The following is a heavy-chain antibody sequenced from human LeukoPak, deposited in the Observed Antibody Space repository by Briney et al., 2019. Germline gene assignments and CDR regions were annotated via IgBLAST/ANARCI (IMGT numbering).Heavy chain of an antibody. Sequence: ASVKVSCKASGYTFTSYGISWVRQAPEQGLEWMGWISAYNGNTNYAQKLQGRVTMTTDTSTSTAYMELRSLRSDDTAVCYCAREGCDSSGYLGRGVCYWGQGTLVTVSS. V-gene: IGHV1-18*01. CDR2: ISAYNGNT. CDR1: GYTFTSYG. J-gene: IGHJ4*02. CDR3: AREGCDSSGYLGRGVCY. D-gene: IGHD3-22*01.